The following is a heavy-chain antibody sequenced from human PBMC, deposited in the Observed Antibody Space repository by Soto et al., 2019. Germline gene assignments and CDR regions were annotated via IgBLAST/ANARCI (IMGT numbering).Heavy chain of an antibody. CDR2: ISAHNGNT. CDR3: ERGRYGDY. CDR1: GYAFTTYG. D-gene: IGHD1-1*01. J-gene: IGHJ4*02. Sequence: QVHLVQSGAEVKKPGASVKVSCKGSGYAFTTYGITWVRQAPGQGLEWMGWISAHNGNTNYAPKLQGRVTVTRDTSTSTDYMELRSLRSDDTAVYYCERGRYGDYWGQGALVTVSS. V-gene: IGHV1-18*01.